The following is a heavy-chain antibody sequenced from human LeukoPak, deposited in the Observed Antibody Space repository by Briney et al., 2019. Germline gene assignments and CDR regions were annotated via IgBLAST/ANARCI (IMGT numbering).Heavy chain of an antibody. CDR1: GGSFSGYY. Sequence: SETLSLTCVVYGGSFSGYYWSWIRQPPGKGLEWIGEINHSGSTNYNPSLKSRVTISVDTSQNQFSLKLSSVTAADTAVYYCARGYCSGGSCYSGWYYYYYMDVWGKGTTVTVSS. CDR3: ARGYCSGGSCYSGWYYYYYMDV. CDR2: INHSGST. D-gene: IGHD2-15*01. J-gene: IGHJ6*03. V-gene: IGHV4-34*01.